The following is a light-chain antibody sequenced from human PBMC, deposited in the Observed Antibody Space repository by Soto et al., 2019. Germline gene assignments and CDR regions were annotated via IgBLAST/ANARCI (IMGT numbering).Light chain of an antibody. Sequence: QSALTQPPSASGSPGQSVTISCTGASSDVGGYNYVSWYQQHPGKAPKLMIYEVSKRPSGVPDRFSGSKSGNTASLTVSGLQAEDEADYFCSSYAGNGYVLGTGTKLTV. J-gene: IGLJ1*01. V-gene: IGLV2-8*01. CDR1: SSDVGGYNY. CDR3: SSYAGNGYV. CDR2: EVS.